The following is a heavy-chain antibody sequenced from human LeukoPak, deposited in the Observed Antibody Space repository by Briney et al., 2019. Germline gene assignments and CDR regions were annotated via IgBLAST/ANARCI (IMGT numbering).Heavy chain of an antibody. CDR3: TTGTTNYYESIHPGGDY. CDR2: IKSKTDGGTT. Sequence: PGGSLRLSCAASGFTFSNAWMSWVRQAPGKGLEWVGRIKSKTDGGTTDYAAPVKGRFTISRDDSKNTLYLQMNSLKTEDTAVYYCTTGTTNYYESIHPGGDYWGQGTLVTVSS. V-gene: IGHV3-15*01. D-gene: IGHD3-22*01. J-gene: IGHJ4*02. CDR1: GFTFSNAW.